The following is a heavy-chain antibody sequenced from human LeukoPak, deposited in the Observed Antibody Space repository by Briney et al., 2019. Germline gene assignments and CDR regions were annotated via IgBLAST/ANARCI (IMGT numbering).Heavy chain of an antibody. CDR1: GGSISSYY. D-gene: IGHD5-24*01. CDR2: IYYSGST. V-gene: IGHV4-59*08. Sequence: SETLSLTCTVSGGSISSYYWSWIRQPPGKGLEWIGYIYYSGSTNYNPSLKSRVTISVDTSKNQFSLKLSSVTAADTAVYYCARRTQDGYNSYDYWGQGTLVTVSS. J-gene: IGHJ4*02. CDR3: ARRTQDGYNSYDY.